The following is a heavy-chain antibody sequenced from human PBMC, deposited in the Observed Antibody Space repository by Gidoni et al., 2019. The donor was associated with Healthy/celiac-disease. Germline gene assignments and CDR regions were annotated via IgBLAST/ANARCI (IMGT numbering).Heavy chain of an antibody. D-gene: IGHD2-15*01. V-gene: IGHV4-34*01. Sequence: QVQLQQWGAGLLKPSETLSLTCAVYGGSFSGYSWSWIRQPPGKGLEWIGEINHSGSTNYNPSLKSRVTISVDTSKNQFSLKLSSVTAADTAVYYCARGSNCSGGSCYPPIHYFDYWGQGTLVTVSS. CDR3: ARGSNCSGGSCYPPIHYFDY. CDR2: INHSGST. CDR1: GGSFSGYS. J-gene: IGHJ4*02.